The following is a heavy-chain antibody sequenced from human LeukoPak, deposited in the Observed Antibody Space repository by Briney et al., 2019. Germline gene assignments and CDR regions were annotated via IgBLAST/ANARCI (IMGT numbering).Heavy chain of an antibody. Sequence: SETLSLTCTVSGGSISSYYWSWIRQPPGKGLEWIGYIYYSGSTNYNPSLKSRVTISVDTSKNQFSLKLSSVTAADTAVYYCARDSSHYGSGSYYNTYYFDYWGQGTLVTVSS. CDR2: IYYSGST. J-gene: IGHJ4*02. CDR3: ARDSSHYGSGSYYNTYYFDY. D-gene: IGHD3-10*01. V-gene: IGHV4-59*12. CDR1: GGSISSYY.